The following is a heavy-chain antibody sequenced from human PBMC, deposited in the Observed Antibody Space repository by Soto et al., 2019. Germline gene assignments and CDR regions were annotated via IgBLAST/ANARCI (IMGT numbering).Heavy chain of an antibody. CDR1: GGSISSYY. D-gene: IGHD6-19*01. Sequence: SETLSLTCTVSGGSISSYYWSWIRQPPGKGLEWIGYIYYSGSTNYNPSLKSRVTISVDTSKNQFSLKLSSVTAADTAVYYCARDPGRYSSPYAYWGQGTLVTVSS. CDR2: IYYSGST. J-gene: IGHJ4*02. CDR3: ARDPGRYSSPYAY. V-gene: IGHV4-59*01.